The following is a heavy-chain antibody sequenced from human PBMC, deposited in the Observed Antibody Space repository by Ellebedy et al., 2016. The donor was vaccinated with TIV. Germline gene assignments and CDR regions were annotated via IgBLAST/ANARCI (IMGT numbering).Heavy chain of an antibody. J-gene: IGHJ6*02. CDR2: IKEDGSEK. V-gene: IGHV3-7*03. Sequence: GESLKISCAASGFTFSNYWMSCVRQAPGKGLEWVANIKEDGSEKNYVDSVKGRFTISRDNAKNSLYLQMNSLRAEDTAVYYCARDKESTGNHKYYYYGMDVWGQGTTVTVSS. CDR1: GFTFSNYW. D-gene: IGHD1-14*01. CDR3: ARDKESTGNHKYYYYGMDV.